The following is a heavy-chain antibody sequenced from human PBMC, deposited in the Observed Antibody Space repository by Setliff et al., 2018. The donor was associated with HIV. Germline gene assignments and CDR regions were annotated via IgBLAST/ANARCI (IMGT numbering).Heavy chain of an antibody. CDR3: AREERREAFDI. CDR1: GGSISGGGSY. J-gene: IGHJ3*02. V-gene: IGHV4-31*03. CDR2: INYSGST. D-gene: IGHD1-1*01. Sequence: SETLSLTCTVSGGSISGGGSYWSWIRQHPGKGLEWIGYINYSGSTYYNPSLKSRVTFSVDTSKNQFSLKLSSVTAADTAVYYCAREERREAFDIWGQGTMVTVSS.